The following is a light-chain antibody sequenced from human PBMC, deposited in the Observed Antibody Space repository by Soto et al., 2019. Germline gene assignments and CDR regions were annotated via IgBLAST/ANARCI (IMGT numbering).Light chain of an antibody. CDR2: DES. CDR3: QQYAGSRT. V-gene: IGKV3-11*01. J-gene: IGKJ1*01. CDR1: QSISSY. Sequence: EVVLTQSPDTLSLPPGERATLSCRASQSISSYLAWYQQKPGQAPRLLIYDESSRATGIPARFSGSGSGTDFTLTISSLEPEDFAVYYCQQYAGSRTFGQGTKVDI.